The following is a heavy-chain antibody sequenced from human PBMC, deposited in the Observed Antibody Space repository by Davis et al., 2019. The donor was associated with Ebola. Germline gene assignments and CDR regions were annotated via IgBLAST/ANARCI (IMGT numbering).Heavy chain of an antibody. CDR1: GGSISSYY. CDR2: IYYSGST. J-gene: IGHJ6*03. Sequence: SETLSLTCTVSGGSISSYYWSWIRQPPGKGLEWIGYIYYSGSTNYNPSLKSRVTISVDTSKNQFSLKLSSVTAADTAVYYCAREAASSSSSDFYYYYYYMDVWGKGTTVTVSS. V-gene: IGHV4-59*01. D-gene: IGHD6-6*01. CDR3: AREAASSSSSDFYYYYYYMDV.